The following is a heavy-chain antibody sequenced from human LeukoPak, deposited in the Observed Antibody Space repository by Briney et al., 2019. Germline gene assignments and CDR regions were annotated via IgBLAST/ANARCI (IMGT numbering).Heavy chain of an antibody. J-gene: IGHJ4*02. D-gene: IGHD3-3*02. CDR2: IKEDGSDK. CDR3: ATLAFDS. V-gene: IGHV3-7*01. Sequence: PGGSLRLSCTASGFTFSRSWMHWVRQAPGKGLERVADIKEDGSDKYYGDSVKGRFTISRDNAKNSVYLQMNSLSPEDTAIYFCATLAFDSWGRGTLVTVSS. CDR1: GFTFSRSW.